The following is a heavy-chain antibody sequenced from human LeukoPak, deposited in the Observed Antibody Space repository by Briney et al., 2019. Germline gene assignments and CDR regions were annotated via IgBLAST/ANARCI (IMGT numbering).Heavy chain of an antibody. CDR3: VRLKAAYTGYDIIDY. V-gene: IGHV3-11*01. Sequence: GGSLRLSCAASGFTFSAYYMSWIRQAPGQGLEWVSYISTTGSTIKYAESVKGRVTISRDNAKNSLFLDMNRLRAEDTAVYYCVRLKAAYTGYDIIDYWGQGTLIAVPP. CDR2: ISTTGSTI. CDR1: GFTFSAYY. D-gene: IGHD5-12*01. J-gene: IGHJ4*02.